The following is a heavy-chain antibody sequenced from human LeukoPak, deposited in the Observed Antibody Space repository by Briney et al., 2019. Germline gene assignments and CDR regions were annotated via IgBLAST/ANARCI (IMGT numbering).Heavy chain of an antibody. CDR3: ARVSVVVAAPDAFDI. J-gene: IGHJ3*02. CDR1: GGSFSGYY. V-gene: IGHV4-34*01. D-gene: IGHD2-15*01. CDR2: INHSGST. Sequence: SETLSLTCAVYGGSFSGYYWSWIRQPPGKGLEWIGEINHSGSTNYNPSLKSRVTISVDTSKNLFSLKLSSVTAADTAVYYCARVSVVVAAPDAFDIWGQGTMVTVSS.